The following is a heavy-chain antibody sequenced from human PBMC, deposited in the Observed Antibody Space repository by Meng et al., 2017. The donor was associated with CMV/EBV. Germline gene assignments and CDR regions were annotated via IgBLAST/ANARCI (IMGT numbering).Heavy chain of an antibody. V-gene: IGHV3-7*01. D-gene: IGHD3-10*01. CDR2: IKQDGSEK. Sequence: GESLKISCAASGFTFSSYWMSWVRQAPGKGLEWVANIKQDGSEKYYVDSVRGRFTISRDNAKNSLYLQMNSLRAEDTAVYYCARVLYYGSGSYYSSQNYYYYYGMDVWGQGTTVTVSS. CDR3: ARVLYYGSGSYYSSQNYYYYYGMDV. J-gene: IGHJ6*02. CDR1: GFTFSSYW.